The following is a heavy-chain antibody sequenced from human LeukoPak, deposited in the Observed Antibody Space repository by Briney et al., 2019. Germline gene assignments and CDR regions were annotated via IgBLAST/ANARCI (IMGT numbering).Heavy chain of an antibody. CDR3: ARMVWYRSGGSCFHPLGNWFDP. Sequence: SQTLSLTCTVSGGSISSGSYDWGWIRQPPGKGLEWIGYIYYSGSTNYNPSLKSRFTISVDTSKNQFSLKLSSVTAADTAVYYCARMVWYRSGGSCFHPLGNWFDPWGQGTLVTVSS. CDR1: GGSISSGSYD. D-gene: IGHD2-15*01. J-gene: IGHJ5*02. CDR2: IYYSGST. V-gene: IGHV4-61*01.